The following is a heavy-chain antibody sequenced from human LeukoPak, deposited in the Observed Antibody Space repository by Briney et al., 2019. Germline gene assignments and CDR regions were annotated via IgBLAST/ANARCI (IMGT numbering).Heavy chain of an antibody. CDR2: IIPIFGTA. CDR1: GGTFSSYA. CDR3: ATYDYDSSGYQGYFQH. Sequence: GASVKVSCKASGGTFSSYAISWVRQAPGQGIEWMGGIIPIFGTANYAQKFQGRVTITTDESTSTAYMELSSLRSEDTAVYYCATYDYDSSGYQGYFQHWGQGTLVTVSS. V-gene: IGHV1-69*05. J-gene: IGHJ1*01. D-gene: IGHD3-22*01.